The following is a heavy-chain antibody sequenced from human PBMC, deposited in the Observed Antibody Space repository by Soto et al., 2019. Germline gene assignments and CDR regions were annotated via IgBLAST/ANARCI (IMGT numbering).Heavy chain of an antibody. CDR1: GFTFSGAW. J-gene: IGHJ4*02. V-gene: IGHV3-15*01. D-gene: IGHD3-16*01. Sequence: EVQLVDSGGGWVKPGGFLRLSCAASGFTFSGAWMSWVRQAPGRGLEWVGRIKSEVDGGTTEYGAPVKGKFTISRDDSEATVSLQVNSLKSEDTAVYYCAGDSTARGRGEFDYWGQGALVTVAS. CDR3: AGDSTARGRGEFDY. CDR2: IKSEVDGGTT.